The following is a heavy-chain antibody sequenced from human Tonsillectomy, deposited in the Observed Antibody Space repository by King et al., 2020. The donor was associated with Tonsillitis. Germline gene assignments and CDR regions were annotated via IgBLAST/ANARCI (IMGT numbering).Heavy chain of an antibody. J-gene: IGHJ3*02. D-gene: IGHD3-10*01. Sequence: VQLVESGGGLVQPGGSLRLSCAASGFTFSSHSMSWVRQAPGEGLEWVSSISGSGGNTYYADSVRGRFTISRDNSEKTLYQQMNSLRAEYTAVYYCAKDVLGNFYTYDALDIWGQGTLVTVSS. CDR1: GFTFSSHS. V-gene: IGHV3-23*04. CDR2: ISGSGGNT. CDR3: AKDVLGNFYTYDALDI.